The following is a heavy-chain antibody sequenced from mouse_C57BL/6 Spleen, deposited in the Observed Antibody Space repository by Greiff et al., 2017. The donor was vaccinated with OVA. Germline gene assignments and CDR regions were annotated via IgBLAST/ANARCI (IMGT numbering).Heavy chain of an antibody. CDR3: ARWDRYYYGTSDY. V-gene: IGHV1-69*01. Sequence: VQLQQPGAELVMPGASVKLSCTASGYTFTSYWMHWVTQRPGHGLELIGEIDPSDSYTNYNQKFKGKSTLTVDKSSSTAYMQLSSLTSEDSAVYYCARWDRYYYGTSDYWGQGTTLTVSS. D-gene: IGHD1-1*01. J-gene: IGHJ2*01. CDR2: IDPSDSYT. CDR1: GYTFTSYW.